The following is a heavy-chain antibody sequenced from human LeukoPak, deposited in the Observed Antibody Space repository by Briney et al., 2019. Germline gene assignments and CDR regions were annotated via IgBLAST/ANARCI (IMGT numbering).Heavy chain of an antibody. J-gene: IGHJ1*01. CDR3: AKDRHNYDFWSGTQGDGYFQH. Sequence: GGSLRLSCAASGLTFSSYAMSWVRQAPGKGLEWVSAISGSGGSTYYADSVKGRFTISRDNSKNTLYLQMNSLRAEDTAVYYCAKDRHNYDFWSGTQGDGYFQHWGQGTLVTVSS. CDR1: GLTFSSYA. V-gene: IGHV3-23*01. CDR2: ISGSGGST. D-gene: IGHD3-3*01.